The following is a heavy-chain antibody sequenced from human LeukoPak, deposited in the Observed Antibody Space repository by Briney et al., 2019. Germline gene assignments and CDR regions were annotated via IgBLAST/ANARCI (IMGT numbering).Heavy chain of an antibody. CDR2: ISGSGGST. CDR3: AKVGGEDTSLVMSSYYFDF. CDR1: GFTFSNYA. Sequence: GGSLRLSCAASGFTFSNYAMSWVRQAPGKGLEWVSGISGSGGSTFYAGSVKGQFTISRDNSKNTLYLQMNRLRAEDTAIYYCAKVGGEDTSLVMSSYYFDFWDQGTLVTVSS. J-gene: IGHJ4*02. D-gene: IGHD5-18*01. V-gene: IGHV3-23*01.